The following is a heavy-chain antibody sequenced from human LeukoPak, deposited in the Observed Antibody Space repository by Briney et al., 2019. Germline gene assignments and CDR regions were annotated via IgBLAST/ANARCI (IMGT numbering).Heavy chain of an antibody. J-gene: IGHJ4*02. D-gene: IGHD3-10*01. CDR3: AKENVYYYNRGGDYFDY. CDR1: GFTFRNYG. V-gene: IGHV3-30*18. CDR2: ILRDGSKT. Sequence: PGRSLRRSCAPSGFTFRNYGMHRVRQAPGKGLQWVAVILRDGSKTYYADSVKGRFTISPDNSKNTLYLQMSSLRAEDTAIFYCAKENVYYYNRGGDYFDYWGQGTLVTVSS.